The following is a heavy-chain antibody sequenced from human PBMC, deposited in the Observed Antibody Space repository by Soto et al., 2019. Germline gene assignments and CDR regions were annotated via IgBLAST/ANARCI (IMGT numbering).Heavy chain of an antibody. CDR3: ARDDIVVVVAAHRDYYYYYMDV. J-gene: IGHJ6*03. V-gene: IGHV3-64*01. Sequence: GGSLRLSCAASGFTFSSYAMHWVRQAPGKGLEYVSAISSNGGSTYYANSVKGRFTISRDNSKNTLYLQMGSLRAEDMAVYYCARDDIVVVVAAHRDYYYYYMDVWGKGTTVTVSS. D-gene: IGHD2-15*01. CDR2: ISSNGGST. CDR1: GFTFSSYA.